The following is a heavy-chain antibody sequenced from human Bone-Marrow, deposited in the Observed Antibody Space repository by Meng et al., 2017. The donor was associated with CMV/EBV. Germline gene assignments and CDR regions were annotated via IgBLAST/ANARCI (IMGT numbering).Heavy chain of an antibody. CDR3: ARDTLNFDY. CDR2: IKQDGSEK. D-gene: IGHD3-16*01. V-gene: IGHV3-7*01. J-gene: IGHJ4*02. Sequence: GESLKISCAASGFTFDDYGMSWVRQAPGKGLEWVANIKQDGSEKYYVDSVKGRFTISRDNAKNSLYLQMNSLRAEDTAVYYCARDTLNFDYWGQGTLVTVSS. CDR1: GFTFDDYG.